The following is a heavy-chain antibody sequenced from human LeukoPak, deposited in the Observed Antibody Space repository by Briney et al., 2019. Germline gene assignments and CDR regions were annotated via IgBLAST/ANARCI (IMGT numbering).Heavy chain of an antibody. J-gene: IGHJ6*03. CDR3: AKGGIAVASTSYYYYMDV. D-gene: IGHD6-19*01. CDR2: ISGSGDST. V-gene: IGHV3-23*01. CDR1: GFTFSSYA. Sequence: GGSLRLSCAASGFTFSSYAMSWVRQAPGKGLEWVSAISGSGDSTHYADSVKGRLTISRDNSKNTLYLQMKSLRAEDTAVYYCAKGGIAVASTSYYYYMDVWGKGTTVTISS.